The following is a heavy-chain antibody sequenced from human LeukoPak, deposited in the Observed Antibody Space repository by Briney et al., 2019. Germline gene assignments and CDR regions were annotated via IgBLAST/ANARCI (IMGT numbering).Heavy chain of an antibody. D-gene: IGHD3-22*01. CDR3: ARDRRIKSDSIGLFDY. V-gene: IGHV4-31*03. CDR1: GGSISSGGYY. Sequence: SETLSLTCTVSGGSISSGGYYWSWIRQHPGKGLKWIGYIYYSGSTYYNPSLKSRVTISVDTSKNQFSLKLSSVTAADTAVYYCARDRRIKSDSIGLFDYWGQGTLVTVSS. J-gene: IGHJ4*02. CDR2: IYYSGST.